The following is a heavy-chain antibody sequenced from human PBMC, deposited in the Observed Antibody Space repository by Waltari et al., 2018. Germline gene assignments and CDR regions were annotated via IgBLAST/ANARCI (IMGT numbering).Heavy chain of an antibody. V-gene: IGHV4-59*08. Sequence: QVELQESGPGLVKPSETLSLTCSVSGDSFKNYYWNWVRQSPGKALEWIGVIQNSGTISYNPALESRVTISVDTSKNQFFLNLNSVTAADTAVYYCARGLGYSAWFDPWGQGTLVTVSS. CDR3: ARGLGYSAWFDP. J-gene: IGHJ5*02. D-gene: IGHD3-22*01. CDR1: GDSFKNYY. CDR2: IQNSGTI.